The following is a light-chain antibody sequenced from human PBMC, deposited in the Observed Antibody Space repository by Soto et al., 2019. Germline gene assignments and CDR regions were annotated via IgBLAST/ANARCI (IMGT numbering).Light chain of an antibody. Sequence: DIQMTQSPSTLSASVGDRVTITCRASQSISSWLAWYQQKPGKAPKLLIYKASSLESGVPSRFSGSGSGTEFTLTISSLQPDDFATYYFQQYHSRATFGQGTKVEIK. J-gene: IGKJ1*01. V-gene: IGKV1-5*03. CDR2: KAS. CDR3: QQYHSRAT. CDR1: QSISSW.